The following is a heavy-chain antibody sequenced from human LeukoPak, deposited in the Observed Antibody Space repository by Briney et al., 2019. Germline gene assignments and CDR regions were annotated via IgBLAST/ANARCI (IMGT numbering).Heavy chain of an antibody. V-gene: IGHV4-4*07. Sequence: PSETLSLTCTVSGVSGGSFNTYYWGWVRQPAGRGLEWIGRIYTSENTNYNPALKSRVTISIDKPKKQFSLKLSPVTGADTAVYYCAREGASSFWGSYEYWGQGILVTVSS. CDR3: AREGASSFWGSYEY. CDR1: GGSFNTYY. CDR2: IYTSENT. D-gene: IGHD1-26*01. J-gene: IGHJ4*02.